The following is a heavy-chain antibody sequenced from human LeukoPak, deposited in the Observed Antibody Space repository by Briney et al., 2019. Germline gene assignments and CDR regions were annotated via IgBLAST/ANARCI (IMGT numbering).Heavy chain of an antibody. CDR1: GYTFTSYG. CDR3: ARDLGTSGDGNWFDP. J-gene: IGHJ5*02. D-gene: IGHD2-2*01. CDR2: IIPIFGTA. V-gene: IGHV1-69*13. Sequence: SVKVSCKASGYTFTSYGISWVRQAPGQGLEWMGGIIPIFGTANYAQKFQGRVTITADESTSTAYMELSSLRSEDTAVYYCARDLGTSGDGNWFDPWGQGTLVTVSS.